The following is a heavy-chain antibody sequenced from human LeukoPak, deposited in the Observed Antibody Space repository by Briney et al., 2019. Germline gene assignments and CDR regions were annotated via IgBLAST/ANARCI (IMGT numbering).Heavy chain of an antibody. CDR3: ARTGTGDGYFSYYMDV. Sequence: SETLSLTCTVSGGSISNYYWSWIRQPPGKGLEWIGEINHSGSTNYNPSLKSRVTISVDTSKNQFSLKLSSVTAADTAVYYCARTGTGDGYFSYYMDVWGKGTTVTVSS. D-gene: IGHD7-27*01. CDR1: GGSISNYY. J-gene: IGHJ6*03. CDR2: INHSGST. V-gene: IGHV4-34*01.